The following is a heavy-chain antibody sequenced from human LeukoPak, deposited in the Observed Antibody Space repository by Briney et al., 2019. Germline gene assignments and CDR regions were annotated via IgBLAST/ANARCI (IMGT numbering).Heavy chain of an antibody. CDR3: ARRPRIAVAGPPFDC. D-gene: IGHD6-19*01. Sequence: SETPSLTCTVSGGSISSSSYYWGWIRQPPGKGLEWIGTIYYSGSTYYNPSLKSRVTISVDTSKNQFSLKLTSVTAADTAVYYCARRPRIAVAGPPFDCWGQGTLVTVSS. CDR2: IYYSGST. J-gene: IGHJ4*02. CDR1: GGSISSSSYY. V-gene: IGHV4-39*01.